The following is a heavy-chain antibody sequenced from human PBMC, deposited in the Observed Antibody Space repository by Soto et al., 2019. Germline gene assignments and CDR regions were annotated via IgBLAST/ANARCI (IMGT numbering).Heavy chain of an antibody. D-gene: IGHD3-9*01. J-gene: IGHJ4*02. CDR1: GFTFSNHA. Sequence: QVQLVESGGAVAKLGSSLQLSVQAPGFTFSNHAIHWVRQAQGKGLEWVAVISNDGSRDYYEDSVKGRFTMSRDNSKNTLYLQMNSLRLEDTAVYYCARRLPHFDLLLVPFDYWGQGTLVTVSS. CDR2: ISNDGSRD. V-gene: IGHV3-30*04. CDR3: ARRLPHFDLLLVPFDY.